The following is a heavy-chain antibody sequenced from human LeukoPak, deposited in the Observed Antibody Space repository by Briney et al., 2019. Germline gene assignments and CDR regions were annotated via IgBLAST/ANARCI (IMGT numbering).Heavy chain of an antibody. V-gene: IGHV4-59*08. Sequence: SETLSLTCTVSGGSISSYYWSWIRQPPGKGLEWIGYIYYSGSTNYNPSLKSRVTISVDTSKNQFSLKLSSVTAADTAVYYCARHNTKYCSSTSCYSLYYYGMDVWGQGTTVTVSS. D-gene: IGHD2-2*01. CDR3: ARHNTKYCSSTSCYSLYYYGMDV. CDR1: GGSISSYY. CDR2: IYYSGST. J-gene: IGHJ6*02.